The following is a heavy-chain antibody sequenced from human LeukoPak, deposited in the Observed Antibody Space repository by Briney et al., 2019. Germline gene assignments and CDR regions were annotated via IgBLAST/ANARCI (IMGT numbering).Heavy chain of an antibody. D-gene: IGHD6-13*01. CDR3: AKDSSTWGNLAGHFDS. CDR1: GGSISSYY. Sequence: SETLSLTCTVSGGSISSYYWSWIRQPAGKGLEWIGRIYTSGSTNYNPSLKSRVTMSVDTSKNQFSLKLSSVTAADTAVYYCAKDSSTWGNLAGHFDSWGQGTLVTVSS. V-gene: IGHV4-4*07. J-gene: IGHJ4*02. CDR2: IYTSGST.